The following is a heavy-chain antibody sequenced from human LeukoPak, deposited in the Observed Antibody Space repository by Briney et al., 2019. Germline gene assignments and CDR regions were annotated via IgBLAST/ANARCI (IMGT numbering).Heavy chain of an antibody. CDR3: ARDSGSYEVWFDP. D-gene: IGHD1-26*01. Sequence: GASVKVSCKASGGTFSSYAISWVRQAPGQGLEWMGWINPNSGGTNYAQKFQGRVTMTRDTSISTAYMELSRLRSDDTAVYYCARDSGSYEVWFDPWGQGTLVTVSS. J-gene: IGHJ5*02. CDR1: GGTFSSYA. CDR2: INPNSGGT. V-gene: IGHV1-2*02.